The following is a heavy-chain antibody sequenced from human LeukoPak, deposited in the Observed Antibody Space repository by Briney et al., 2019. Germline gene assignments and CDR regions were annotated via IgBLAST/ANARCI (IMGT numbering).Heavy chain of an antibody. J-gene: IGHJ6*03. D-gene: IGHD1-26*01. CDR2: ISSSSSYI. Sequence: GGSLRLSCAASGFTFSSYSMNRVRQAPGKGLEWVSSISSSSSYIYYADSVEGRFTISRDNAKNSLYLQMNSLRAEDTAVYYCASSGSYTDYYYYYMDVWGKGTTVTVSS. CDR3: ASSGSYTDYYYYYMDV. CDR1: GFTFSSYS. V-gene: IGHV3-21*01.